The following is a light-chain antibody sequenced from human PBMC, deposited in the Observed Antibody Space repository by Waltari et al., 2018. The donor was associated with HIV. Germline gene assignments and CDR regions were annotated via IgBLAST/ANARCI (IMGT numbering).Light chain of an antibody. J-gene: IGKJ3*01. CDR1: QSVDTY. Sequence: EDVVPPYPASLSVSPGESVTLSCRTSQSVDTYVDWYQQKPGQPPRLLIFDAHVRVGDPPPRFSGRGYGTDFTLTIRGLESEDVAVYYCQQRNSWPTLFGPGTKVDL. V-gene: IGKV3-11*01. CDR2: DAH. CDR3: QQRNSWPTL.